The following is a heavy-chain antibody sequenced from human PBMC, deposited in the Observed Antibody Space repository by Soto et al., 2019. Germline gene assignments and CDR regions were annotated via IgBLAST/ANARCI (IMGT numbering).Heavy chain of an antibody. Sequence: GGSLRLSCASSGFTFISYAMHWVRQAPGKGLEWVAGISYDGSNKYYADSVKGRFTISRDNSKNTLYLQMNSLRAEDTAVYYCARGPSSLTRFDYWGQGTLVTVSS. D-gene: IGHD2-2*01. CDR2: ISYDGSNK. V-gene: IGHV3-30-3*01. CDR1: GFTFISYA. CDR3: ARGPSSLTRFDY. J-gene: IGHJ4*02.